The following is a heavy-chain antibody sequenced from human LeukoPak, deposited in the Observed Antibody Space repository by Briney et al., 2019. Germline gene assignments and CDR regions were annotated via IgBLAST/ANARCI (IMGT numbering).Heavy chain of an antibody. D-gene: IGHD6-13*01. CDR1: GFTFVGYA. J-gene: IGHJ4*02. CDR3: AKCSSTWSSPYFDS. Sequence: PGGSLRLSCAASGFTFVGYAMTWVRQAPGKGLEWVSTISSSDDSTYYADSVQGRFTISRDISKNTLYLQMSSLRAEDTAIYYCAKCSSTWSSPYFDSWGQGTLVTVSS. V-gene: IGHV3-23*01. CDR2: ISSSDDST.